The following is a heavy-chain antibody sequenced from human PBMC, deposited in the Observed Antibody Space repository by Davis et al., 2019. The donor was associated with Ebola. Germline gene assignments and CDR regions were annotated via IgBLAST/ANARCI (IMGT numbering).Heavy chain of an antibody. CDR1: GYTFTSYG. CDR3: ARRNYDFWSGYYYY. Sequence: ASVKVSCKASGYTFTSYGITWVRQAPGQGLEWMGWISGYNGNTNYAQKLQGRVTMTTDTSTSTAYMELRSLRSDDTAVDYCARRNYDFWSGYYYYWGQGTLVTVSS. CDR2: ISGYNGNT. J-gene: IGHJ4*02. D-gene: IGHD3-3*01. V-gene: IGHV1-18*01.